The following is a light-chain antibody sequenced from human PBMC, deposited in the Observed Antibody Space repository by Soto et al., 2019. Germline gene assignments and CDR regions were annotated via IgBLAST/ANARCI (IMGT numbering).Light chain of an antibody. CDR3: QPRRT. J-gene: IGKJ1*01. V-gene: IGKV1-5*03. Sequence: DIEMTQSPSTLSASVGDRVTITCRASQSISSWLAWYQQKPGKATKLLIYKASSLESGVPSRFSGSGSGTDFTLTIRRLQPDDFATYYCQPRRTFGQGTKVDI. CDR2: KAS. CDR1: QSISSW.